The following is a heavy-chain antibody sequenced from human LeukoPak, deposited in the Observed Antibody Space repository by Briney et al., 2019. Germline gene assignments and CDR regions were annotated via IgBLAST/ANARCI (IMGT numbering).Heavy chain of an antibody. J-gene: IGHJ6*03. V-gene: IGHV4-59*08. Sequence: SETLTLTCTVSGGSIGTYYWSWIRQSPGKGLEWIGYIYVTGTRYNPYLQSRVTISVDRSGNQFFLKMSSVTAADTAVYYCARHIGGGIEDMDVWGKGTKVIVSS. CDR2: IYVTGT. CDR1: GGSIGTYY. D-gene: IGHD3-16*02. CDR3: ARHIGGGIEDMDV.